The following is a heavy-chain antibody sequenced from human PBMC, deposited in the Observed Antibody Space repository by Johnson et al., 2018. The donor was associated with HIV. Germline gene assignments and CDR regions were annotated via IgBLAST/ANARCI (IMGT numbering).Heavy chain of an antibody. V-gene: IGHV3-30*04. CDR1: GFTFSSYA. J-gene: IGHJ3*02. CDR2: ISYDGSNK. Sequence: QVQLVESGGGVVQPGGSLRLSCAASGFTFSSYAMHWVRQAPGKGLEWVAVISYDGSNKYYADSVKGRFTISRDNSKNTLYLQMNSLRAEDTAVYYCAREMATICPQNFCDAFDIWGQGTMVTVSS. CDR3: AREMATICPQNFCDAFDI. D-gene: IGHD5-24*01.